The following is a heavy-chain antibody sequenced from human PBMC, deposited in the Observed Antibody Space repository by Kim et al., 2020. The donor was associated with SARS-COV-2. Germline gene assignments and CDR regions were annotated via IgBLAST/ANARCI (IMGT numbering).Heavy chain of an antibody. D-gene: IGHD2-2*01. CDR1: GFTFSSYW. V-gene: IGHV3-74*01. Sequence: GGSLRLSCAASGFTFSSYWMLWVRQAPGKGLVWGSRINRDGSSTNYADSVKGRFTSSRDNAKNTLYLQMNSLRVEDTAVYYCARSSRTSCPCYYMDVWGKGTTVSVS. CDR2: INRDGSST. J-gene: IGHJ6*03. CDR3: ARSSRTSCPCYYMDV.